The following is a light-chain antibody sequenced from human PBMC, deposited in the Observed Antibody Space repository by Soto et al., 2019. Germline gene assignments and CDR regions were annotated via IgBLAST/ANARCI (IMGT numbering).Light chain of an antibody. J-gene: IGKJ1*01. CDR3: QQPTSFPRT. Sequence: DIQLTQSPSFLSASVGDRVTISCRASQGISNLLAWYQQKPGKAPKVLISAASTLQSGVPSRFGGSGSGTEFTLTISSLQPEDFATYYCQQPTSFPRTSGKGTKVDIK. CDR1: QGISNL. V-gene: IGKV1-9*01. CDR2: AAS.